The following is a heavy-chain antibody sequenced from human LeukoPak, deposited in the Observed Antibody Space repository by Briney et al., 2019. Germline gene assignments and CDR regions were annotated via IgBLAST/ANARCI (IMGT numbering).Heavy chain of an antibody. D-gene: IGHD3-10*01. CDR3: ARGLRLLWFGELCWFDP. J-gene: IGHJ5*02. Sequence: SETLSLTCAVYGGPFSGYYWSWIRQPPGKGLEWIEEINHSGSTNYNPSLKSRVTISVDTSKNQFSLKLSSVTAADTAVYYCARGLRLLWFGELCWFDPWGQGTLVTVSS. CDR1: GGPFSGYY. V-gene: IGHV4-34*01. CDR2: INHSGST.